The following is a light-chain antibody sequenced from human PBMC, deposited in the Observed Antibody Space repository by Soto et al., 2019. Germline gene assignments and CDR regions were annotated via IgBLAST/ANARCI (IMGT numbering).Light chain of an antibody. CDR1: QSVSSSY. V-gene: IGKV3-20*01. Sequence: EIVLTQSPGTLSLSPGERATLSCRASQSVSSSYLAWYQQKPGQAPRLLIYGASSRATGIPDRFSGSGSGTDFTLTISRLEPDDFAVYYCQQYGSSPTTFGQGTKGEIK. CDR3: QQYGSSPTT. CDR2: GAS. J-gene: IGKJ1*01.